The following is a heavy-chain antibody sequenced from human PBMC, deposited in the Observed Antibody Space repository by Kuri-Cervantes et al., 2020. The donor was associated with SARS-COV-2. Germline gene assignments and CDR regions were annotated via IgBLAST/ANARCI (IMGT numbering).Heavy chain of an antibody. J-gene: IGHJ5*02. Sequence: ASVKVSCKASGYTFTGYYMHWVRQAPGQGLEWMGWINPNSGGTNYAQKFQGRVTMTRDTSISTAYMELSSLRSEDTVVYYCARDAPGGTIFGVVIGDRGWFDPWGQGTLVTVSS. D-gene: IGHD3-3*01. CDR3: ARDAPGGTIFGVVIGDRGWFDP. V-gene: IGHV1-2*02. CDR2: INPNSGGT. CDR1: GYTFTGYY.